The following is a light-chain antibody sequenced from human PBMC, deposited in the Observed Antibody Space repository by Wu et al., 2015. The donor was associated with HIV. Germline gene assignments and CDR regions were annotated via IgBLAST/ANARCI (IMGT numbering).Light chain of an antibody. CDR2: AAS. V-gene: IGKV1-27*01. Sequence: DIQMTQSPSSLSASVGDRVTITCRASQGISNFLAWYQQKPGKPPKVLIYAASTLQSGVPSRFSGSGSGTDFTLTISSLEPEDFAVYYCQQRSNWPEALTFGGGTKVEIK. CDR3: QQRSNWPEALT. J-gene: IGKJ4*01. CDR1: QGISNF.